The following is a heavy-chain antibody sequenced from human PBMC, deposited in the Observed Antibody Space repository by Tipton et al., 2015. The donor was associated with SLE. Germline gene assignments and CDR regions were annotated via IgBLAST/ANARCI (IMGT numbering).Heavy chain of an antibody. CDR1: GFTFSSYS. D-gene: IGHD6-13*01. CDR2: ISSSSSTI. J-gene: IGHJ1*01. CDR3: AKAENGSWPEYFQH. V-gene: IGHV3-48*01. Sequence: SLRLSCAASGFTFSSYSMNWVRQAPGKGLEWVSYISSSSSTIYYADSVKGRFTISRDNAKNSLYLQMNSLRAEDTAVYYCAKAENGSWPEYFQHWGQGTLVTVSS.